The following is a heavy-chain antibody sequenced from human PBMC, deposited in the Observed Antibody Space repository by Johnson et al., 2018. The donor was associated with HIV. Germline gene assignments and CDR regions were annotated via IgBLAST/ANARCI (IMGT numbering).Heavy chain of an antibody. Sequence: VQLVESGGGLVQPGGSLRLSCAASGFTVSNNYMNWVRQTPGKGLEWVSVVHRDGRLYYADSVKGRFRLSRDNSKNTLYLQMNRLRVEDTAVYYCARDDLDSAIVCSDDGFHLWGQGTMVTLSS. V-gene: IGHV3-66*01. CDR1: GFTVSNNY. D-gene: IGHD2-21*01. CDR3: ARDDLDSAIVCSDDGFHL. J-gene: IGHJ3*01. CDR2: VHRDGRL.